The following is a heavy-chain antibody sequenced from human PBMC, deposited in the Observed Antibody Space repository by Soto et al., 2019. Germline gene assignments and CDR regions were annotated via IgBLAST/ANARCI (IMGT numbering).Heavy chain of an antibody. CDR1: GFTFSSYA. J-gene: IGHJ4*01. D-gene: IGHD6-6*01. V-gene: IGHV3-23*01. Sequence: EVKLLESGGGLVQPGGSLRLSCAASGFTFSSYAMSWVRQAPGKGLEWVTAISDSGGNTYYADSVKGRFTISRDNSKNALDLQMNSLRAEDTAVYYCAKEEGSAARPRFDYWVHGSPVTDSS. CDR2: ISDSGGNT. CDR3: AKEEGSAARPRFDY.